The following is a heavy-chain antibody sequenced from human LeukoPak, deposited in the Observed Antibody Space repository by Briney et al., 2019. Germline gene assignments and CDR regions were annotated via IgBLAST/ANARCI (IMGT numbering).Heavy chain of an antibody. J-gene: IGHJ6*02. CDR2: ISNDGRNK. Sequence: GGSLRLSCAASGFTFSTYAIPWVRQVPGKGLEWVAVISNDGRNKYDIDSVEGRFTISRENSKNMVHLQMNSLRVEDTAIFHCARKWVTTWHYGMDVWGQGTTVTVSS. V-gene: IGHV3-30*04. CDR1: GFTFSTYA. D-gene: IGHD4-17*01. CDR3: ARKWVTTWHYGMDV.